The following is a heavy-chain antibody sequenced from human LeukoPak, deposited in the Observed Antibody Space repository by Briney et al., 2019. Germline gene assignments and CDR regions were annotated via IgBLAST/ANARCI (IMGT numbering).Heavy chain of an antibody. CDR3: ARGGGIAVAGLDY. Sequence: SETLSLTCAVYGGSFSGYYWSWIRQPPGKGLEWIGEINHSGSTNYNPSLKSRVTISVDTSKNQSSLKLSSVTAADTAVYYCARGGGIAVAGLDYWGQGTLVTVSS. J-gene: IGHJ4*02. CDR1: GGSFSGYY. V-gene: IGHV4-34*01. D-gene: IGHD6-19*01. CDR2: INHSGST.